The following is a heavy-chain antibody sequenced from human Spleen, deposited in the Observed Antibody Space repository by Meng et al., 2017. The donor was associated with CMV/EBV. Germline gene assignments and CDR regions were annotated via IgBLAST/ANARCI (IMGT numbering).Heavy chain of an antibody. CDR3: ARLTIAARPGADY. J-gene: IGHJ4*02. Sequence: GGSLRLSCAASGFIFTTYGMHWVRQAPGKGLEWVAFIRYDGGNKYYADSVKGRFTISRDNAKNSLYLQMNSLRAEDTAVYYCARLTIAARPGADYWGQGTLVTVSS. V-gene: IGHV3-30*02. CDR2: IRYDGGNK. CDR1: GFIFTTYG. D-gene: IGHD6-13*01.